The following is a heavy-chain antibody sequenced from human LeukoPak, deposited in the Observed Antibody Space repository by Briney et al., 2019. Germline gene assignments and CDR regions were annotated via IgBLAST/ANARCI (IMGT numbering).Heavy chain of an antibody. J-gene: IGHJ4*02. D-gene: IGHD2-2*01. CDR3: ARNLAMTGDFDN. CDR1: GYTFTSYD. Sequence: ASVKVSCKTSGYTFTSYDINWVRQAPGQGLEWLGWMNPNNGRTGYAQTFQGRVTMTRDTSISTANMELRSLRSEDTAVYYCARNLAMTGDFDNWGQGTLVTVSS. CDR2: MNPNNGRT. V-gene: IGHV1-8*01.